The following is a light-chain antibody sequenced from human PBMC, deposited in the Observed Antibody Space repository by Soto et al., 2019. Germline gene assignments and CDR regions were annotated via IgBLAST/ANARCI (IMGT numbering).Light chain of an antibody. CDR1: QSLVHSDGIAY. Sequence: DVGMTQSPLSLPVTVGQPASISFRSNQSLVHSDGIAYFSWFQQRPGRSPRRLIYKVSNRDSGVPARFSGSGSGTDFTLKINRVEAEDVGTYYCMQALQSLTFGQGTRLEIK. J-gene: IGKJ5*01. CDR2: KVS. CDR3: MQALQSLT. V-gene: IGKV2-30*02.